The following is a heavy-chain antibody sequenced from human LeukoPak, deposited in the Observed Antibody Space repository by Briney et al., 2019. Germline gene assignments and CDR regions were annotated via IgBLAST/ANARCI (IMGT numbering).Heavy chain of an antibody. V-gene: IGHV4-4*02. J-gene: IGHJ3*02. Sequence: SETLSLTCAVSGGSISSSNWWSWVRQPPGKGLEWIGEIYHSGSTNYNPSLKSRVTISVDKSKNQFSLKLSSVTAADTAVYYCARGGLIRAKHVQLDRYDAFDIWGQGTMVTVSS. D-gene: IGHD1-1*01. CDR3: ARGGLIRAKHVQLDRYDAFDI. CDR2: IYHSGST. CDR1: GGSISSSNW.